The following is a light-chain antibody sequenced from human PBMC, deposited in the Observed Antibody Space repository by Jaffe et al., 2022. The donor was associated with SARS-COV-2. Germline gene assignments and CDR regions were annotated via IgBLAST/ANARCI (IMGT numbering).Light chain of an antibody. V-gene: IGKV3-20*01. Sequence: EIVLTQSPGTLSLSPGERATLSCRASQSVSSNYLGWYQQKPGQAPRLLIYGASSRATGIPDRFSGSGSGTDFTLTISRLEPEDFAVYYCQQYGNSRTFGQGTKVEIK. CDR2: GAS. CDR3: QQYGNSRT. CDR1: QSVSSNY. J-gene: IGKJ1*01.